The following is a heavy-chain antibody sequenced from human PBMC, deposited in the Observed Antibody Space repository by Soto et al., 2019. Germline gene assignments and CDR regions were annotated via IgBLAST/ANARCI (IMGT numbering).Heavy chain of an antibody. CDR3: ASSLRMAGIGNYYYGMDV. V-gene: IGHV1-69*12. CDR2: IMPIFGGP. J-gene: IGHJ6*02. Sequence: QVQLVQSGAEVKKPGSSLKVSCKASGGIFSDFSFSWVRQAPGQGLEWMGGIMPIFGGPDYAQRFRGRVKITADEGTRTAFMELRGLTSEDTATYYCASSLRMAGIGNYYYGMDVWGQGTTVTVSS. CDR1: GGIFSDFS. D-gene: IGHD6-19*01.